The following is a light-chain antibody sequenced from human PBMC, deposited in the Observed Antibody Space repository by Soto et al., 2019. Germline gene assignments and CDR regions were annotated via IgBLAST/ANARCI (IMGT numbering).Light chain of an antibody. J-gene: IGKJ3*01. CDR3: QQYENRPYT. CDR1: QSLGKY. V-gene: IGKV3-11*01. Sequence: EIVLTQSPATLSLSPGERVTLSCRASQSLGKYLAWYQQRPGQAPRLLIYDASDRATGIPARFSGSGSGTDFTLTISSLQPEDNATYYCQQYENRPYTFGPGTKV. CDR2: DAS.